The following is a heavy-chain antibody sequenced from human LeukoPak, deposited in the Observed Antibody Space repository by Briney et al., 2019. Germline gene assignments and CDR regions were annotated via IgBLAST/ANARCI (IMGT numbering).Heavy chain of an antibody. D-gene: IGHD6-19*01. Sequence: GGSLRLSCAASGFTFSNYYMSWIRQAPGKGLEWISYIGSSSSTIYDADSLKGRFTSSRDNAKNPLYLQMNSLRAEDTAVYYCARGKAGSPYYFDSWGQGTLVTVSS. J-gene: IGHJ4*02. V-gene: IGHV3-11*01. CDR2: IGSSSSTI. CDR1: GFTFSNYY. CDR3: ARGKAGSPYYFDS.